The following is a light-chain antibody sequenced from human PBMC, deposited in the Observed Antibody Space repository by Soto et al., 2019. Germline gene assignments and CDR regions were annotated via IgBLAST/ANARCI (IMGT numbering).Light chain of an antibody. J-gene: IGKJ1*01. CDR2: GGS. Sequence: EVVLTQSPGALSLSPGEGVTLSCRASLNIRGNELAWYRQKRGQAPRLLMYGGSTRADGIPDRFSGRGTGTNFTLTISRLEPEDSAVYYCQDYGTSHPWTFGQGTKLEIK. CDR3: QDYGTSHPWT. V-gene: IGKV3-20*01. CDR1: LNIRGNE.